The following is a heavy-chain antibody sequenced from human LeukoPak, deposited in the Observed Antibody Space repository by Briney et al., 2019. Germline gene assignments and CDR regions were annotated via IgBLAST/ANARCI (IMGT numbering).Heavy chain of an antibody. CDR1: GGSISSSRYY. Sequence: SGTLSLTCTGSGGSISSSRYYWGWIRQPPGKGLEWIGNIYYSGSTYYNPSLKSRVTISVDTSKNQFSLKLSSVTAADTAVYYCARRGTVTTERFDYWGQGTLVTVSS. J-gene: IGHJ4*02. V-gene: IGHV4-39*01. D-gene: IGHD4-11*01. CDR3: ARRGTVTTERFDY. CDR2: IYYSGST.